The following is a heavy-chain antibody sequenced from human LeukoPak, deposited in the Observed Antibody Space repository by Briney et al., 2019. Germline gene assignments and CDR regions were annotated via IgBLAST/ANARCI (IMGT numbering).Heavy chain of an antibody. J-gene: IGHJ4*02. V-gene: IGHV4-34*01. CDR1: GGSFSGYY. CDR2: INHSGST. Sequence: SETLSLTCAVYGGSFSGYYWSWIRQPPGKGLEWIGEINHSGSTNYNPSLKSRVTISVDTSKNQFSLKLSSVSAADTAVYYCASHCSGGTCYRYYFDNWGQGTLVTVSS. D-gene: IGHD2-15*01. CDR3: ASHCSGGTCYRYYFDN.